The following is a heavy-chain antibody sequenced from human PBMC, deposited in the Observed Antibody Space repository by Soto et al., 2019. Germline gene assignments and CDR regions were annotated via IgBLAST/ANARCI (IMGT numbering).Heavy chain of an antibody. J-gene: IGHJ4*02. Sequence: PSETLSLTCTVSGGSISSYYWSWIRQPPGKGLEWIGYIYYSGCTNYNPSLKSRVTISVDTSKNQFSLKLSSVTAADTAVYYCARGPPSRYYDSSGYLDYWGQGTLVTVSS. V-gene: IGHV4-59*01. CDR1: GGSISSYY. D-gene: IGHD3-22*01. CDR2: IYYSGCT. CDR3: ARGPPSRYYDSSGYLDY.